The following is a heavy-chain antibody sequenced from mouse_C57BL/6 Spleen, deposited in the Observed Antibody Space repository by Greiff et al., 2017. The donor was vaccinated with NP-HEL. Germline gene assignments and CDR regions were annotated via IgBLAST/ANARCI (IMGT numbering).Heavy chain of an antibody. D-gene: IGHD1-1*01. CDR2: IYPSDSET. Sequence: QVHVKQPGAELVRPGSSVKLSCKASGYTFTSYWMAWVKQRPGQGLEWIGNIYPSDSETHYNQKFKDKATLTVDKSSSTAYMQLSSLTSEDSAVYYCARSGYYGSSYYFDYWGQGTTLTVSS. V-gene: IGHV1-61*01. CDR3: ARSGYYGSSYYFDY. CDR1: GYTFTSYW. J-gene: IGHJ2*01.